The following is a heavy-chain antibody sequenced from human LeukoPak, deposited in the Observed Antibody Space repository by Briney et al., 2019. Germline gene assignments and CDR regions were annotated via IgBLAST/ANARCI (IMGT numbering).Heavy chain of an antibody. CDR3: ARALQGGVYYFDY. Sequence: PGGSLRLSCAASGFTFDDYAMHWVRQAPGKGLEWVSGISWNSGSIGYADSVKGRFTISRDNAKTSLYLQMNSLRAEDTALYYCARALQGGVYYFDYWGQGTLVTVSS. CDR1: GFTFDDYA. V-gene: IGHV3-9*01. J-gene: IGHJ4*02. CDR2: ISWNSGSI. D-gene: IGHD3-16*01.